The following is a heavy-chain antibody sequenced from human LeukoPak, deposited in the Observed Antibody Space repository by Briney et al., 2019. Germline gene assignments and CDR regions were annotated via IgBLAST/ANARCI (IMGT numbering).Heavy chain of an antibody. V-gene: IGHV3-23*01. Sequence: GGSLRLSCAASGFTFSSYGMSWVRQAPGKGLEWVSAISGSGSSTYYAASVKGRFSVSRDNSKNTLYLQMNSLRVDDTAVYYCARGSCSNIRCHDAFDIWGQGTMVTVSS. CDR3: ARGSCSNIRCHDAFDI. CDR2: ISGSGSST. J-gene: IGHJ3*02. CDR1: GFTFSSYG. D-gene: IGHD2-2*01.